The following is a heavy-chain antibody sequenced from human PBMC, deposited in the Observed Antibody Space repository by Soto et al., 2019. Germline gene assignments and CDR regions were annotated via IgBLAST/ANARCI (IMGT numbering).Heavy chain of an antibody. Sequence: EVQLVESGGGLVKPGGSLRLSCAASGFTFSSYSMNWVRQAPGKGLEWVSSISSSSSYIYYADSVKGRFTISRDNAKNSLHLEMNSLRAEDTAVYYCAREVPHWYFDLWGRGTLVTVSS. CDR1: GFTFSSYS. CDR3: AREVPHWYFDL. J-gene: IGHJ2*01. CDR2: ISSSSSYI. V-gene: IGHV3-21*01.